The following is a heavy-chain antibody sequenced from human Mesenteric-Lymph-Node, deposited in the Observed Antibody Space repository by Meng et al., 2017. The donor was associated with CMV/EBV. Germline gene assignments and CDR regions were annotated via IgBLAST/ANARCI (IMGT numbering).Heavy chain of an antibody. CDR3: ARDFGVPTDMDYYYYYYGMDV. J-gene: IGHJ6*02. D-gene: IGHD3-3*01. Sequence: ASVKVSCKASGYRITDYYIHWMRQAPGQGLEWMGWIESNTGGTLYAQRFQGRVTMTRDTSISTAYMEVSRLGSDDTAVYYCARDFGVPTDMDYYYYYYGMDVWGQGTTVTVSS. CDR2: IESNTGGT. CDR1: GYRITDYY. V-gene: IGHV1-2*02.